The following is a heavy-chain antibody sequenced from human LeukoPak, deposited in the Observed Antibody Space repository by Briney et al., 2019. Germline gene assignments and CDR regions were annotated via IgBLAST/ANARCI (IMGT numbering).Heavy chain of an antibody. CDR1: GFTFSSYA. D-gene: IGHD3-10*01. V-gene: IGHV3-23*01. CDR3: AKVVRGVIIGLFDY. J-gene: IGHJ4*02. Sequence: TGGSLRLSCAASGFTFSSYAMSWVRQAPGKGLEWVSAISGSGGSTYYADSVKGRFTISRDNSKNTLYLQMNSLRAEDTAVYYCAKVVRGVIIGLFDYWGQGTLVTVSS. CDR2: ISGSGGST.